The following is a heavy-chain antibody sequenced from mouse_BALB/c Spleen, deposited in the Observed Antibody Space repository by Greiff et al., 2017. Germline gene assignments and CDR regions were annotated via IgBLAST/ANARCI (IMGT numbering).Heavy chain of an antibody. Sequence: VQLQQSGPELVKPGASVKMSCKASGYTFTSYVMHWVKQKPGQGLEWIGYINPYNDGTKYNEKFKGKATLTSDKSSSTAYMELSSLTSEDSAVYYCARYRYDDGDYYAMDYWGQGTSVTVSS. D-gene: IGHD2-14*01. CDR3: ARYRYDDGDYYAMDY. J-gene: IGHJ4*01. CDR2: INPYNDGT. CDR1: GYTFTSYV. V-gene: IGHV1-14*01.